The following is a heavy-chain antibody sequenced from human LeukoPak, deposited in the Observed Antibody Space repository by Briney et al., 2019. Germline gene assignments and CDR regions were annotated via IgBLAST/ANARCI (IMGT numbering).Heavy chain of an antibody. D-gene: IGHD6-19*01. CDR2: INHSGST. CDR3: ARAVGWQWLVRIDY. Sequence: PSETLSLTCAVYGGSFSGYYWSWIRQPPGKGLEWIGGINHSGSTNYNPSLKSRVTISVDTSKNQFSLKLSSVTAADTAVYYCARAVGWQWLVRIDYWGQGTLVTVSS. V-gene: IGHV4-34*01. J-gene: IGHJ4*02. CDR1: GGSFSGYY.